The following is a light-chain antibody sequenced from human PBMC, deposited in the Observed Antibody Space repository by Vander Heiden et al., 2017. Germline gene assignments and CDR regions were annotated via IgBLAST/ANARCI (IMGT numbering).Light chain of an antibody. V-gene: IGKV4-1*01. Sequence: DIVMTQSPDSLSGSLGEGDTINCKSSQSVLYSSNNKNYLAWYQQKPGQPPKLLIYWASTRESGVPDRFSGSGSGTDFTLTISSLQAEDVAVYYCQQYYSTPLTFGGGTKVEIK. CDR1: QSVLYSSNNKNY. CDR3: QQYYSTPLT. CDR2: WAS. J-gene: IGKJ4*01.